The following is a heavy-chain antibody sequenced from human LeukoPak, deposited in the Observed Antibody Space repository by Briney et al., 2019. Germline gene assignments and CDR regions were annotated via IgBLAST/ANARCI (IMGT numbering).Heavy chain of an antibody. CDR2: IIPIFGTA. V-gene: IGHV1-69*13. CDR3: ARAQYYYYYYMDV. Sequence: GASVKVSCKASGGTFSSYAISWVRQAPGQGVEGMGGIIPIFGTANYAQKFQGRVTITADEATSTAYMELSSLRSEDTAVYYCARAQYYYYYYMDVWGKGTTVTVSS. CDR1: GGTFSSYA. J-gene: IGHJ6*03.